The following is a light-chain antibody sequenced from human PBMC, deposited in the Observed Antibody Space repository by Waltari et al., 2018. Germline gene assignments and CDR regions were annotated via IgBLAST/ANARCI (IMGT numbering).Light chain of an antibody. V-gene: IGKV4-1*01. J-gene: IGKJ4*01. Sequence: DIVMTQSPESLAVSLGERATIHCKSSESVLYSSNNKNHLAWYQQKPGQPPKLLLYWASTRKSGVPDRFSGSGSETDFTLTVTSLQAEDVAVYYCQQYYSTPLTFGGGTKVEIK. CDR2: WAS. CDR1: ESVLYSSNNKNH. CDR3: QQYYSTPLT.